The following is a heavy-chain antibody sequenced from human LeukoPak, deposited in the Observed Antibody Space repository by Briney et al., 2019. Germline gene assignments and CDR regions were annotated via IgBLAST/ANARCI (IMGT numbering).Heavy chain of an antibody. V-gene: IGHV4-4*07. CDR3: ARQIASAGTAGFDF. CDR2: IYSTGSA. J-gene: IGHJ4*02. CDR1: GGSISSYY. D-gene: IGHD6-13*01. Sequence: SETLSFTSTVSGGSISSYYWSWIRQPAGQGLEWIGRIYSTGSANYNPSLKSRDTMSVDTSMNQFSLRLRAVTAADTAVHYCARQIASAGTAGFDFWGQGALVTVSS.